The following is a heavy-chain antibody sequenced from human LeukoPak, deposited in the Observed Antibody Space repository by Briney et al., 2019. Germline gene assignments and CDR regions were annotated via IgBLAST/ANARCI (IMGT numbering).Heavy chain of an antibody. Sequence: GGSLRLSCAASGFTVSSNYMSWVRQAPGKGLEWVSVIYGGGKTYYADSVKGRFTLSRDNSKNMLFLQMNGLRVEDTAVYYCARDQATMIRNGFDVWGQGTTVTVSS. D-gene: IGHD3-10*01. J-gene: IGHJ6*02. CDR1: GFTVSSNY. V-gene: IGHV3-53*01. CDR2: IYGGGKT. CDR3: ARDQATMIRNGFDV.